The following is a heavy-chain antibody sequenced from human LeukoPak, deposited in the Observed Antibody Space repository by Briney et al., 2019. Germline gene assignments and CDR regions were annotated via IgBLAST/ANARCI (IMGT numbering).Heavy chain of an antibody. CDR2: IYYSGST. CDR3: ARGIAPSDAFDI. V-gene: IGHV4-61*05. Sequence: SETLSLTCTVSGGSISSSSYYWGWIRQPPGKGLEWIGYIYYSGSTNYNPSLKSRVTISVDTSKNQFSLKLSSVTAADTAVYYCARGIAPSDAFDIWGQGTMVTVSS. J-gene: IGHJ3*02. CDR1: GGSISSSSYY.